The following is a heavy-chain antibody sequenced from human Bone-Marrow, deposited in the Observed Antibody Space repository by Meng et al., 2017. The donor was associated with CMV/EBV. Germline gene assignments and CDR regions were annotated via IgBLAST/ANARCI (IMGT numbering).Heavy chain of an antibody. Sequence: SLNCAVYGGSFSNYYWNWIRQSPGKGLEWIGEINHSGSTNYNPSLKSRVTISVDTSKKQFSLMLTSMTAADTAVFFCARSTYGGFFQHWGQGTLVTVSS. J-gene: IGHJ1*01. V-gene: IGHV4-34*01. CDR1: GGSFSNYY. CDR2: INHSGST. CDR3: ARSTYGGFFQH. D-gene: IGHD3-10*01.